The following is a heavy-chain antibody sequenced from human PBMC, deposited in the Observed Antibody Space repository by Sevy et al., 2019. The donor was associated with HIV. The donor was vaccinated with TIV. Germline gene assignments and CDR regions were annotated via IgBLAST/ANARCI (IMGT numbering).Heavy chain of an antibody. CDR1: GFTFSSYG. D-gene: IGHD5-12*01. CDR3: GVIPGGDIVATAGGGGDY. V-gene: IGHV3-30*03. J-gene: IGHJ4*02. Sequence: GGSLRLSCAASGFTFSSYGMHWVRQAPGKGLEWVAVISYDGSNKYYADSVKGRFTISRDNSKNTLYLQMNSLRAEDTRVYYGGVIPGGDIVATAGGGGDYWGQGTLVTVSS. CDR2: ISYDGSNK.